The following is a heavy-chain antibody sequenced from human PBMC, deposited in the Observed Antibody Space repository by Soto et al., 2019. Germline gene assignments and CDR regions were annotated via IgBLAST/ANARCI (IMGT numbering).Heavy chain of an antibody. CDR2: ISANSRNT. CDR1: GYTFSTFG. J-gene: IGHJ4*02. CDR3: ARGASGEVSFDY. V-gene: IGHV1-18*01. Sequence: QIQLVQSGAEVEKPGASVKVSCKASGYTFSTFGISWVRQAPGQGLEWMGWISANSRNTKYAQRVQGRVTLTTVTSTSTAYMELRSLRSDDTAVYYCARGASGEVSFDYWGQGILVTVSS. D-gene: IGHD3-10*01.